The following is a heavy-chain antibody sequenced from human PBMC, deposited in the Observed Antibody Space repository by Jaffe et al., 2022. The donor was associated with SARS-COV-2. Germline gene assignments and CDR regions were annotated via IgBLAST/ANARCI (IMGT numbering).Heavy chain of an antibody. V-gene: IGHV1-58*02. D-gene: IGHD3-22*01. CDR3: AADLYYDSSGYIFDY. J-gene: IGHJ4*02. Sequence: QMQLVQSGPEVKKPGTSVKVSCKASGFTFTSSAMQWVRQARGQRLEWIGWIVVGSGNTNYAQKFQERVTITRDMSTSTAYMELSSLRSEDTAVYYCAADLYYDSSGYIFDYWGQGTLVTVSS. CDR1: GFTFTSSA. CDR2: IVVGSGNT.